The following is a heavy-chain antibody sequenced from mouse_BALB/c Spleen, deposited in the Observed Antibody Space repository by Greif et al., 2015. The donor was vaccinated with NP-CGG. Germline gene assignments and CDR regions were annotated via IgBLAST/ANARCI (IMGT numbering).Heavy chain of an antibody. V-gene: IGHV1-7*01. CDR2: INPSTGYT. J-gene: IGHJ4*01. CDR1: GYTFTSYW. CDR3: ARYYYAMDY. Sequence: QVQLQHPGAELAKPGASVKMSCKASGYTFTSYWMHWVKQRPGQGLEWIGYINPSTGYTEYNQKFKDKATLTADKSSSTAYMQLSSLTSEDSAVYYCARYYYAMDYWGQGTSVTVSS.